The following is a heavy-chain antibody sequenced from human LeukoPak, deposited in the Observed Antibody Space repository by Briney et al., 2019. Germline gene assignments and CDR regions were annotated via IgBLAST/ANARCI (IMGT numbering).Heavy chain of an antibody. V-gene: IGHV3-23*01. Sequence: GASLRLSCAASGFTFSSYAMSWVRQAPGKGLEWVSVISGSGGSTYYADSVKGRFTISRDNSKNTLYLQMNSPRAEDTAVFYCARGSGSYDYWGQGTLVTVSS. CDR1: GFTFSSYA. CDR3: ARGSGSYDY. D-gene: IGHD1-26*01. CDR2: ISGSGGST. J-gene: IGHJ4*02.